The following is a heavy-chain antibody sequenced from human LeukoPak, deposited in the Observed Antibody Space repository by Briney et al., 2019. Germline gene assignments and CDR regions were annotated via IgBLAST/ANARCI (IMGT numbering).Heavy chain of an antibody. V-gene: IGHV3-23*01. CDR1: GFTFSIYA. CDR3: AKDRPNYHESNGHYYRPNGDY. Sequence: GGSLRLSCAASGFTFSIYAMSWARQAPGKGLEGVSNITSNGAGTFYAAPVNDRFTISRDNSKNTLYLQMSRLRAEDTAMYYCAKDRPNYHESNGHYYRPNGDYWGQGTLVTVSS. D-gene: IGHD3-22*01. CDR2: ITSNGAGT. J-gene: IGHJ4*02.